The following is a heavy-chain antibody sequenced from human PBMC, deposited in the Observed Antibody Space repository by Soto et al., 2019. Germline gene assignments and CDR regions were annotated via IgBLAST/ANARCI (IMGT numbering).Heavy chain of an antibody. Sequence: ASVKVSCKASGYTFTSYDINWVRQATGQGLEWMGWVNPNSGNTGYAQKFQGRVTMTRNTSISTAYMELSSLRSEDTAVYYCARASHYYYYYYMDVWGKGTTVTVSS. CDR2: VNPNSGNT. J-gene: IGHJ6*03. CDR3: ARASHYYYYYYMDV. V-gene: IGHV1-8*01. CDR1: GYTFTSYD.